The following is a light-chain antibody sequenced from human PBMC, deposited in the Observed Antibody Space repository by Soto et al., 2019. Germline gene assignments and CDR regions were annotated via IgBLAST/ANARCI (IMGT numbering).Light chain of an antibody. V-gene: IGLV2-8*01. CDR1: SSDIGASNS. CDR2: EVT. J-gene: IGLJ2*01. Sequence: QSAPTQPPSASGSPGQSVTISCAGSSSDIGASNSVSWYQQHPGKAPKLLISEVTKRPSGVPDRFSGSKSGNTASLTVSGLQADDEADYYCGSKAGSNKHVVFGGGTKLTVL. CDR3: GSKAGSNKHVV.